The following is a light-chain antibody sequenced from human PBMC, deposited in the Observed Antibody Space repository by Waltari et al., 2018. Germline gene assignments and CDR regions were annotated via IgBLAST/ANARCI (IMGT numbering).Light chain of an antibody. Sequence: QSALTQPRSVSGSPGQSVTISCSGPSSDVGGSNYVSWYQQHPGKAPKPLFYDVSRWPSGVPDRFSGSKSGNTASLTISGLQAEDEADYYCCSYAGSYSWVFGGGTKLTVL. CDR2: DVS. CDR3: CSYAGSYSWV. V-gene: IGLV2-11*01. J-gene: IGLJ3*02. CDR1: SSDVGGSNY.